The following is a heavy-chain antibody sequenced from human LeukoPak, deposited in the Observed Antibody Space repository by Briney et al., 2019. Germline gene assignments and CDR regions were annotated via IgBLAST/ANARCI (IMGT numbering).Heavy chain of an antibody. D-gene: IGHD3-22*01. Sequence: PGGSLRLSCAASGFTVSSNYMSWVRQAPGKGLDWVSVIYSGGSTYYADSVKGRFTISRDNSKNTLYLQMNSLRAEDTAVYYCARSTYYYDNSGYYPGDYWGQGTLVTVSS. V-gene: IGHV3-53*01. CDR3: ARSTYYYDNSGYYPGDY. CDR1: GFTVSSNY. J-gene: IGHJ4*02. CDR2: IYSGGST.